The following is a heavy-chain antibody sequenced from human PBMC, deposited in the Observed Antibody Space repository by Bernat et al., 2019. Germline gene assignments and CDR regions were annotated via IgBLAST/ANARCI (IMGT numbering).Heavy chain of an antibody. CDR1: GGSISSYY. V-gene: IGHV4-59*01. CDR2: IYYSGST. CDR3: ARDRTYNWNYGRFDP. D-gene: IGHD1-7*01. J-gene: IGHJ5*02. Sequence: QVQLQQWGAGLLKPSETLSLTCTVSGGSISSYYWSWIRQPPGKGLEWIGYIYYSGSTNYNPSLKSRVTISVDTSKNQFSLKLSSVTAADTAVYYCARDRTYNWNYGRFDPWGQGTLVTVSS.